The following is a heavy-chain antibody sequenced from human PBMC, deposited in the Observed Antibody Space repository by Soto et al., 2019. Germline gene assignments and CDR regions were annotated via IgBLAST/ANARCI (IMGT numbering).Heavy chain of an antibody. CDR3: ARDGAPITMVRGVTPNGLWYFDL. D-gene: IGHD3-10*01. J-gene: IGHJ2*01. CDR2: ISSSSSYT. Sequence: QVQLVESGGGLVKPGGSLRLSCAASGFTFSDYYMSWIRQAPGKGLEWVSYISSSSSYTNYADSVKGRFTISRDNAKNSLHLQMNSLRAEDTAVYYCARDGAPITMVRGVTPNGLWYFDLWGRGTLVTVSS. CDR1: GFTFSDYY. V-gene: IGHV3-11*06.